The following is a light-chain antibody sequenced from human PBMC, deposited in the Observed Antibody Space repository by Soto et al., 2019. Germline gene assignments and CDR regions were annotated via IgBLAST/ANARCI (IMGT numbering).Light chain of an antibody. CDR3: QQRSNRPPIT. V-gene: IGKV3-11*01. CDR1: QSVSNNY. Sequence: EIVLTQSPGTLSLSPGERATLYCRASQSVSNNYLAWYQQKPGQAPRLLIYGASNRATGIPARFSGSGSGTDFTLTISSLEPEDFAVYYCQQRSNRPPITFGQGTRLAI. J-gene: IGKJ5*01. CDR2: GAS.